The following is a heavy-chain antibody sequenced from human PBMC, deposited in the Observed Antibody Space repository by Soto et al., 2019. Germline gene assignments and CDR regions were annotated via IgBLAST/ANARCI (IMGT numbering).Heavy chain of an antibody. Sequence: KTSETLSLTCTVSGGSISSSSYYWGWIRQPPGKGLEWIGSIYYSGSTYYNPSLKSRVTISVDTSKNQFSLKLSSVTAADTAVYYCARQGYCSGGSCTNPFGYWGQGTLVTVSS. V-gene: IGHV4-39*01. CDR3: ARQGYCSGGSCTNPFGY. CDR1: GGSISSSSYY. CDR2: IYYSGST. D-gene: IGHD2-15*01. J-gene: IGHJ4*02.